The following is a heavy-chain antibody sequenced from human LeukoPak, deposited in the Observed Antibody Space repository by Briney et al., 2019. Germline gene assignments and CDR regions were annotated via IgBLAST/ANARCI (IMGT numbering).Heavy chain of an antibody. D-gene: IGHD4-17*01. CDR3: ARITVSLDDY. V-gene: IGHV3-11*04. J-gene: IGHJ4*02. CDR1: GFTFSDYY. CDR2: ISSGGSTI. Sequence: GGSLRLSCAVSGFTFSDYYMSWIRQAPGKGLEWVSYISSGGSTISHADSVKGRFTISRDNAKNSLYLQMNSLRAEDTAVYYCARITVSLDDYWGQGTLVTVSS.